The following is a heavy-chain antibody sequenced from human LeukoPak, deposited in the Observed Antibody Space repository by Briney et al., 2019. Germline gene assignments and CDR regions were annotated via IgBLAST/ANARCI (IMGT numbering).Heavy chain of an antibody. CDR3: ARDHGYLNTQVGSIITGTTGAFDI. Sequence: SQTLSLTCAISGDSVSSNSAAWNWIRQSPSRGLEWLGRTYYRSKWYNDYAVSVKSRITINPDTSKNQFSLQLNSVTPEDTAVYYCARDHGYLNTQVGSIITGTTGAFDIWGQGTMVTVSS. CDR2: TYYRSKWYN. CDR1: GDSVSSNSAA. V-gene: IGHV6-1*01. D-gene: IGHD1-20*01. J-gene: IGHJ3*02.